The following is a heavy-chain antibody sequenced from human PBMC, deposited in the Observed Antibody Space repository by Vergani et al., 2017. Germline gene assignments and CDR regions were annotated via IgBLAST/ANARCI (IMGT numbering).Heavy chain of an antibody. J-gene: IGHJ4*02. V-gene: IGHV3-30*18. Sequence: QVQLVESGGGVVQPGRSLRLSCAASGFTLSSYGMHWVRQAPGKGLEWGAVISYDGSNKYYADSVKGRFTISRDNSKNTLYLQMNSLRAEDTAVYYCAKISDLDGVVPAAIQHFDYWGQGTLVTVSS. CDR2: ISYDGSNK. D-gene: IGHD2-2*01. CDR3: AKISDLDGVVPAAIQHFDY. CDR1: GFTLSSYG.